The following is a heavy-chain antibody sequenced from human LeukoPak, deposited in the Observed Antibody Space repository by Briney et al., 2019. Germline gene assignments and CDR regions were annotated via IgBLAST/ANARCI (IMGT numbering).Heavy chain of an antibody. D-gene: IGHD1-7*01. V-gene: IGHV4-30-4*01. CDR2: IYYSGST. Sequence: SETLSLTCTVSGGSISSGDYYWSWIRQPPGKGLEWIGYIYYSGSTYYNPSLKSRVTISVDTSKNQFSLKLSSVTAADTAVYYCVRGSVELRFGTPHHPFDYWGQGTLVTVSS. CDR1: GGSISSGDYY. J-gene: IGHJ4*02. CDR3: VRGSVELRFGTPHHPFDY.